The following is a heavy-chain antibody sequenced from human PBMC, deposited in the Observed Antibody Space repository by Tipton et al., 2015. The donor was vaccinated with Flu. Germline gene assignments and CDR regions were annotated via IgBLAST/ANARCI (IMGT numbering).Heavy chain of an antibody. V-gene: IGHV3-48*03. Sequence: SLRLSCAASGFTFSRYEMNWVRQAPGKGLEWVSYISSSGSTTSYADSVKGRFTISRDNAKDSLFLQINSLKAEDTAVYYCASLTGDDYWGQGTLVTVSS. CDR1: GFTFSRYE. CDR2: ISSSGSTT. CDR3: ASLTGDDY. D-gene: IGHD7-27*01. J-gene: IGHJ4*02.